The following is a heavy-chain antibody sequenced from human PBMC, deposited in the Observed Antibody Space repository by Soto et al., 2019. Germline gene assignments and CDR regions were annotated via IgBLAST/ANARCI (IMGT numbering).Heavy chain of an antibody. Sequence: QVQLVESGGGLVKPGGSLRLSCAASGFTFSGYYMSWIRQAPGEGLEWVSYISTSGSTIHYADSVKGRCTISRDNAKNSLYLQTNGLRAEDTAVYYCARDSWGRIRDVGFDYWGQGTLVTVSS. CDR3: ARDSWGRIRDVGFDY. D-gene: IGHD3-16*01. CDR1: GFTFSGYY. CDR2: ISTSGSTI. V-gene: IGHV3-11*01. J-gene: IGHJ4*02.